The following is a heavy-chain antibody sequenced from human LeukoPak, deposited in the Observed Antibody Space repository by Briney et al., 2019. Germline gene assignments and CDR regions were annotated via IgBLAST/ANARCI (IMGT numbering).Heavy chain of an antibody. D-gene: IGHD3-22*01. CDR1: GDSVRTSNSY. CDR3: GRHPHYYFDNSSR. CDR2: MFYSGNT. V-gene: IGHV4-39*01. J-gene: IGHJ4*02. Sequence: SETLSLTCTVSGDSVRTSNSYWGWIRQPPGKGLEWIGRMFYSGNTYYNPSLKIRVTISVDTSKNQLSLRLSSVTDADTAVYYCGRHPHYYFDNSSRWGQGTLVTV.